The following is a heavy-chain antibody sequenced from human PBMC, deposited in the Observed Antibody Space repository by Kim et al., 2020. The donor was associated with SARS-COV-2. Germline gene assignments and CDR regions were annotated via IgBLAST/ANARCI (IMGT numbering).Heavy chain of an antibody. V-gene: IGHV4-31*03. Sequence: SETLSLTCTVSGGSISSGGYYWSWIRQHPGKGLEWIGYIYYSGSTYYNPSLKSRVTISVDTSKNQFSLKLSSVTAADTAVYYCARDAYYGSGSYYNGGSYYYYMDVWGKGTTVTVSS. CDR1: GGSISSGGYY. D-gene: IGHD3-10*01. CDR2: IYYSGST. J-gene: IGHJ6*03. CDR3: ARDAYYGSGSYYNGGSYYYYMDV.